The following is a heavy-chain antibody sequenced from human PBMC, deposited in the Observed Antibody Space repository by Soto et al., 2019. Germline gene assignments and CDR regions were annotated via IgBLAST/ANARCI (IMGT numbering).Heavy chain of an antibody. J-gene: IGHJ4*01. D-gene: IGHD2-8*01. CDR3: ARSGHTHGLLFDS. CDR1: GGSISGYY. CDR2: IYYSGSI. Sequence: QVQLQESGPGLVKPSETLSLTCNVSGGSISGYYWSWIRQSPGKGLERIAYIYYSGSINYNPSLKSRVTISGDTYKNQFSLKLSSVTAADTAIYYCARSGHTHGLLFDSWGHGILVTVSS. V-gene: IGHV4-59*01.